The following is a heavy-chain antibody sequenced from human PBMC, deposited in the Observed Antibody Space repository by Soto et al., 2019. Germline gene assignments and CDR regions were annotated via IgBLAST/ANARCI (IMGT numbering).Heavy chain of an antibody. Sequence: SVKVSCKASGGTFSSYAISWVRQAPRQGLEWMGGIIPIFGTANYAQKFQGRVTITADESTSTAYMELSSLRSEDTAVYYCARRFQPTKYYYYYGMDVWGQGTTVTVSS. CDR1: GGTFSSYA. V-gene: IGHV1-69*13. CDR3: ARRFQPTKYYYYYGMDV. CDR2: IIPIFGTA. D-gene: IGHD3-3*01. J-gene: IGHJ6*02.